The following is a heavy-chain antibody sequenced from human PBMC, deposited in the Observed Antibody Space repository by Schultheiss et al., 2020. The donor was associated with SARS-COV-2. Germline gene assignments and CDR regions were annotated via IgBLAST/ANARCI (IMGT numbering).Heavy chain of an antibody. Sequence: GGSLRLSCAASGFTFSSYGMHWVRQAPGKGLEWVANIKQDGSEKHYVDSVRGRFTISRDNAKNSLYLQMNNLRPEDTAVYYCARGRGDYGYHGMDVWGQGTTVTVSS. V-gene: IGHV3-7*01. D-gene: IGHD4/OR15-4a*01. J-gene: IGHJ6*02. CDR1: GFTFSSYG. CDR2: IKQDGSEK. CDR3: ARGRGDYGYHGMDV.